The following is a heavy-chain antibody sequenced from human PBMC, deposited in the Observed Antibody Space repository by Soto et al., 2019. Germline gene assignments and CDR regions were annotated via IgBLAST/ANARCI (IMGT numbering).Heavy chain of an antibody. CDR3: AKVAKSGVVIEYFDS. CDR2: ISGSSIYI. V-gene: IGHV3-21*04. CDR1: GFTFSNYN. J-gene: IGHJ4*02. Sequence: PGGSLRLSCVASGFTFSNYNMNWVRQAPGKGLEWVSHISGSSIYIHYADSVRGRFTISRDNAKNSVSLQMNSLRAEDTAVYYCAKVAKSGVVIEYFDSWGQGSVVTVSS. D-gene: IGHD3-3*01.